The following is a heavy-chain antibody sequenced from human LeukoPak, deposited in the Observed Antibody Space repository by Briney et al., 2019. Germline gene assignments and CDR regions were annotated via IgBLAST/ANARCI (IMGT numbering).Heavy chain of an antibody. V-gene: IGHV4-30-2*01. CDR2: IYHSGST. D-gene: IGHD3-22*01. J-gene: IGHJ4*02. CDR3: ARDLYDSSGYYKGVDY. Sequence: SETLSLTCAVSGGSISSGGYAWSWIRQPPGKGLEWIGYIYHSGSTYYNPSLKSRVTISVDRSKNQFSLKLSSVTAADTAVYYCARDLYDSSGYYKGVDYWGQGTLVTVSS. CDR1: GGSISSGGYA.